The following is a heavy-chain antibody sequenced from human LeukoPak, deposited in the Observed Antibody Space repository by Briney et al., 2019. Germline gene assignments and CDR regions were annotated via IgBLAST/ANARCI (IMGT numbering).Heavy chain of an antibody. J-gene: IGHJ6*03. Sequence: GGSLRLSCSASGESFGAYAWNWVRQAPGKGLEWVSGLSGSGGSIYYADSVRGRFTISRDIRKNTLYLQMDTLRGDDTAVYFCAKDARLLAVHSPTQYMGVWGNGAMVTVAS. D-gene: IGHD1-26*01. V-gene: IGHV3-23*01. CDR3: AKDARLLAVHSPTQYMGV. CDR2: LSGSGGSI. CDR1: GESFGAYA.